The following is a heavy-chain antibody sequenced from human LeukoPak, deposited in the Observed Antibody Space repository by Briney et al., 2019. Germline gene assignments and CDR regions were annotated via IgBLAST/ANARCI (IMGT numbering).Heavy chain of an antibody. J-gene: IGHJ4*02. V-gene: IGHV4-4*09. CDR2: IYTSGST. CDR3: ARHGPYSSGWYDY. Sequence: PSETLSLTCAVYGGSISSYYWSWIRQPPGKGLEWIGYIYTSGSTNYNPSLKSRVTISVDTSKNQFSLKLSSVTAADTAVYYCARHGPYSSGWYDYWGQGTLVTVSS. CDR1: GGSISSYY. D-gene: IGHD6-19*01.